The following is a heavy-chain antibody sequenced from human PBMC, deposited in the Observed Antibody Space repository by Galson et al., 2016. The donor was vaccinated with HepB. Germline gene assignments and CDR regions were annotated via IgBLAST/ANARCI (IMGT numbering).Heavy chain of an antibody. D-gene: IGHD5-24*01. J-gene: IGHJ3*01. CDR1: GFNFRDFS. V-gene: IGHV3-23*01. CDR2: MNSGATSI. Sequence: SLGLSCAASGFNFRDFSMGWVRQAPGKGLECVAAMNSGATSIYHANSVRGRFSVSRDDSKSTLNLQMDSLRVEDTAIYYCARRVEGAFDFWGQGTMVTVSP. CDR3: ARRVEGAFDF.